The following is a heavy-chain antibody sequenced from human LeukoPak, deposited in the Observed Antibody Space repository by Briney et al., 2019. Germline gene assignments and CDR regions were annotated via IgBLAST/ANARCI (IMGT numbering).Heavy chain of an antibody. D-gene: IGHD2-21*02. V-gene: IGHV4-31*03. CDR1: GDSISSGGDH. J-gene: IGHJ4*02. CDR2: VYYSGNT. Sequence: PSQTLSLTCTVSGDSISSGGDHWNWIRQHPGKGLDCSGYVYYSGNTHYNPSLKSRVTVSVDTWRNQFSLKLSSVTAADTAVYYCARLPMAVTPHVDYWGQGTLVAVSS. CDR3: ARLPMAVTPHVDY.